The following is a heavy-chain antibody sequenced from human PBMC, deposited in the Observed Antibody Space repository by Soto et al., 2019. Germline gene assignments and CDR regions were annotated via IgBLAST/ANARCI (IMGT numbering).Heavy chain of an antibody. CDR2: ISAYNGNT. CDR3: GRDINYYGSGSYLPSDY. CDR1: GYTFTSYG. D-gene: IGHD3-10*01. V-gene: IGHV1-18*01. J-gene: IGHJ4*02. Sequence: QVQLVQSGAEVKKPGASVKVSCKASGYTFTSYGISWVRQAPGQGLEWMGWISAYNGNTNYAQKLQGRVTMSTDTSTSPAYMELRSLRSDDTAVYYCGRDINYYGSGSYLPSDYWGQGTLVTVSS.